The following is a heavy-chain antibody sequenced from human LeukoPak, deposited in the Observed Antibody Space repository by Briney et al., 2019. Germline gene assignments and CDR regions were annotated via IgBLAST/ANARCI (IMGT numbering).Heavy chain of an antibody. CDR1: GYTFTGYY. V-gene: IGHV1-2*06. J-gene: IGHJ3*02. D-gene: IGHD3-22*01. CDR2: INPNSGGT. Sequence: GASVKVSCMASGYTFTGYYMHWVRQAPGQGLEWMGRINPNSGGTNYAQKFQGRVTMTRDTSISTAYMELSRLRSDDTAVYYCASFDYYDSSGYYELDAFDIWGQGTMVTVSS. CDR3: ASFDYYDSSGYYELDAFDI.